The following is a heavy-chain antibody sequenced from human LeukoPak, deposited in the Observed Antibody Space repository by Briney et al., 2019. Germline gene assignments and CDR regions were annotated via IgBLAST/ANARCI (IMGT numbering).Heavy chain of an antibody. Sequence: LGESLKISCKGSGYTFTNYWIAWVRQMPGKGLEWMGIVHPGDSDIRYSPSFQGQVTISADKSISTAYLQWGSLKASDTAMYYCARFPGSSWYAEGFYFDYWGQGTLVTVSS. CDR2: VHPGDSDI. J-gene: IGHJ4*02. V-gene: IGHV5-51*01. CDR1: GYTFTNYW. CDR3: ARFPGSSWYAEGFYFDY. D-gene: IGHD6-13*01.